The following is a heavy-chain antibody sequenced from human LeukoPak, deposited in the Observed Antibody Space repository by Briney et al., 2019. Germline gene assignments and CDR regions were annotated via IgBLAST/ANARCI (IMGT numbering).Heavy chain of an antibody. CDR1: GFTVSTNY. CDR2: IYSGGTT. D-gene: IGHD1-26*01. Sequence: GGPLRLSCEASGFTVSTNYMTWVRQAPGKGLESVSVIYSGGTTYYADSVKGRFTISRDNSKNTVYLQMNSLRAEDTALYYCARLGGIHWGQGTLVTVSS. CDR3: ARLGGIH. J-gene: IGHJ4*02. V-gene: IGHV3-53*01.